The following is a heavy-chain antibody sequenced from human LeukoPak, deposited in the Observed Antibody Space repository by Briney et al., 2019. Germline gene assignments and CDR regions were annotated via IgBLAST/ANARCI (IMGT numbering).Heavy chain of an antibody. CDR1: GGSISSYC. V-gene: IGHV4-4*07. D-gene: IGHD7-27*01. J-gene: IGHJ4*02. CDR2: IYTSGST. CDR3: AREGLLGNDHYFDY. Sequence: SETLSLTCTVSGGSISSYCWSWIRQPAGKGLEWIGRIYTSGSTNYNPSLKSRVTMSVDTSKNQFSLKLSSVTAADTAVYYCAREGLLGNDHYFDYWGQGTLVTVSS.